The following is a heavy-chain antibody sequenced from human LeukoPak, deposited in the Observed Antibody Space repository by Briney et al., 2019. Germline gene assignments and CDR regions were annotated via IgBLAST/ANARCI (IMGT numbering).Heavy chain of an antibody. D-gene: IGHD6-13*01. CDR2: MNPNSGNT. J-gene: IGHJ4*02. Sequence: ASVKVSCRASGYTFTGYDINWVRQATGQGLEWMGWMNPNSGNTGYAQKFQGRVTITRNTSISTAYMELSSLRSEDTAVYYCAREGQQLVRYGYWGQGTLVTVSS. CDR3: AREGQQLVRYGY. V-gene: IGHV1-8*03. CDR1: GYTFTGYD.